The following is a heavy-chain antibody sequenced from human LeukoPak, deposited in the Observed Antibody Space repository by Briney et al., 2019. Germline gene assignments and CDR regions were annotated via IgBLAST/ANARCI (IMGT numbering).Heavy chain of an antibody. D-gene: IGHD2-2*01. J-gene: IGHJ4*02. V-gene: IGHV4-34*01. Sequence: SETLSLTCAVYGGSFSGYYWSWIRQPPGKGLEWIGEINHSGSTNYNPSLKSRVTISVDTSKNQFSLKLSSVTAADTAVYYCARGSRSTPLAHWGQGTLVTISS. CDR2: INHSGST. CDR3: ARGSRSTPLAH. CDR1: GGSFSGYY.